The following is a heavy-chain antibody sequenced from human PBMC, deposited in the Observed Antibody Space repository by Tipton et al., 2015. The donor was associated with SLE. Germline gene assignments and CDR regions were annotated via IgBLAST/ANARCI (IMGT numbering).Heavy chain of an antibody. D-gene: IGHD5-24*01. CDR1: GYSISSGYY. CDR2: IYYSGST. CDR3: ARRGGWLQLDY. J-gene: IGHJ4*02. Sequence: TLSLTCAVSGYSISSGYYWGWIRQPPGKGLEWIGSIYYSGSTYYNPSLKSRVTISVDTSKNQFSLKLSSVTAADTAVYYCARRGGWLQLDYWGQGTLVTVSS. V-gene: IGHV4-38-2*01.